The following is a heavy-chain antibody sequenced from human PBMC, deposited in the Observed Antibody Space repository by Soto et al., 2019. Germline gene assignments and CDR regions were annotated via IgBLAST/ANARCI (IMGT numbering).Heavy chain of an antibody. V-gene: IGHV2-70*01. CDR3: ARTYYDILTGYSAFGS. J-gene: IGHJ4*02. Sequence: SGPTLVNPTQTLTLTCTFSGFSLSTSGMCASWIRQPPGKALEWLALIDWDDDKYYSTSLKTRLTISKDTSKNQVVLTMTNMDPVDTATYYCARTYYDILTGYSAFGSWGQGTLVTVSS. CDR1: GFSLSTSGMC. D-gene: IGHD3-9*01. CDR2: IDWDDDK.